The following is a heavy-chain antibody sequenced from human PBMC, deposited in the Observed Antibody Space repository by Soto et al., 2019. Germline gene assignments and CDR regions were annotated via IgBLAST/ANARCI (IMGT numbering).Heavy chain of an antibody. J-gene: IGHJ5*01. V-gene: IGHV3-23*01. D-gene: IGHD6-13*01. Sequence: LRLSCAASVFTFTTYAMSWVRQAPGKGLEWVSGISGSGDSTYYADSVKGRFTISRDNSKNTLYLQMDSLRAEDTAVYYCAKGSPSVGSSSWFDSWGQGTLVTVSS. CDR1: VFTFTTYA. CDR2: ISGSGDST. CDR3: AKGSPSVGSSSWFDS.